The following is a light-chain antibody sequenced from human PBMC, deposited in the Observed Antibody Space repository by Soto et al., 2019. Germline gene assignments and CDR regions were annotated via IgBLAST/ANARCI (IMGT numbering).Light chain of an antibody. V-gene: IGKV1-9*01. CDR3: QQLQRRPFT. Sequence: QLTQSPSSLSASVGDRVTITCRASQDISRYLAWYQQRAGKAPTLLIYGASTLQSGVPSRFSRSGSGTEFTLTISSLQPEDFATYHCQQLQRRPFTFGPGTTVDV. J-gene: IGKJ3*01. CDR1: QDISRY. CDR2: GAS.